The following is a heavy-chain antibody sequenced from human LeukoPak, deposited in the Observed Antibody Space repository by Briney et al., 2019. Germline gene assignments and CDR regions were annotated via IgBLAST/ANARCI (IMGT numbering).Heavy chain of an antibody. V-gene: IGHV4-4*02. Sequence: SETLSLTCGVSGGSIDTTNYWSWVRQAPGKGLEWIGEISHDGTTNYNPSLRSRVAMSLDRANNQFSLSLTSVTAADTAVYYCTREDRPFCPFAYWGQGVLVTVSS. CDR2: ISHDGTT. CDR3: TREDRPFCPFAY. J-gene: IGHJ4*02. CDR1: GGSIDTTNY. D-gene: IGHD3-22*01.